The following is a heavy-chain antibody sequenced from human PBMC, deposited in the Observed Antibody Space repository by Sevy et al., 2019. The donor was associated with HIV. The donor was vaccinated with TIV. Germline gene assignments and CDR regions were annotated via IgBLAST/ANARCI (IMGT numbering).Heavy chain of an antibody. Sequence: GGSLRLSCAASAFTFSSYSKNWVRQAPGKGLEWVSYISSSSSTIYYADSVKGRFTISRDKAKNSLYLQMNSLRAEDTAVYYCARDGGVYCSSTSCYPLDAFDIWGQGTMVTVSS. D-gene: IGHD2-2*01. CDR3: ARDGGVYCSSTSCYPLDAFDI. CDR2: ISSSSSTI. V-gene: IGHV3-48*01. J-gene: IGHJ3*02. CDR1: AFTFSSYS.